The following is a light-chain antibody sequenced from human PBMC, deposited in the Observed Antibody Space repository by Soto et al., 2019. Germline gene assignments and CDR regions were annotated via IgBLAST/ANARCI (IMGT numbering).Light chain of an antibody. CDR1: QGISNY. CDR2: AAS. Sequence: DIQMTQSPSAMSASVGDRVTITCRASQGISNYLAWFQQKPGKVPKRLIYAASSLQSGGPSRFSGGGSGTEFTLTIRSLQPEDYATYDGLQHNSYPWTFGRGTKVEIK. J-gene: IGKJ1*01. CDR3: LQHNSYPWT. V-gene: IGKV1-17*03.